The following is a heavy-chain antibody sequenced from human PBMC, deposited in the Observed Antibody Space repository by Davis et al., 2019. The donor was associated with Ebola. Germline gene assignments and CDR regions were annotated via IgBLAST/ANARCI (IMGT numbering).Heavy chain of an antibody. V-gene: IGHV4-30-2*01. CDR1: GGSISSGGYS. D-gene: IGHD5-12*01. CDR3: ARGPRWLRSHFDY. J-gene: IGHJ4*02. Sequence: MPSETLSLTCAVSGGSISSGGYSWSWIRQPPGKGLEWIGYIYHSGSTYYNPSLKSQVTISVDTSKNQFSLKLSSVTAADTAVYYCARGPRWLRSHFDYWGQGTLVTVSS. CDR2: IYHSGST.